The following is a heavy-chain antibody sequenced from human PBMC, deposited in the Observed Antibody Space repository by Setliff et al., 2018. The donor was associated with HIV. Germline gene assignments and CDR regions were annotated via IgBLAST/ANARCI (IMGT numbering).Heavy chain of an antibody. Sequence: ASVKVSCKTSGYTFTKYGITWVRQAPGQGLEWMGWISANNGNTNYAQKFQGRVTMTTDTSTRTAYMELGNLRSDDTAVYYCARASGGNSVENGFDIWGQGTMVTVSS. CDR2: ISANNGNT. V-gene: IGHV1-18*01. CDR1: GYTFTKYG. CDR3: ARASGGNSVENGFDI. D-gene: IGHD1-26*01. J-gene: IGHJ3*02.